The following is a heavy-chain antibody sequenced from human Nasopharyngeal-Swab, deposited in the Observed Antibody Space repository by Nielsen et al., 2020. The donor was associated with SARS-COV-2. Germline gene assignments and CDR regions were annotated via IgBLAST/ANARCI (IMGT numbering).Heavy chain of an antibody. V-gene: IGHV4-30-4*01. CDR3: AREPLRDGMDV. CDR1: GGSISSGDYY. J-gene: IGHJ6*02. Sequence: SETLSLTCTVSGGSISSGDYYWSWIRQPPGEGLEWIGNIYYSGSTDYNPSLKSRFTISVDTSKNQFSLKLSSVTAADTAVYYCAREPLRDGMDVWGQGTTVTVSS. CDR2: IYYSGST. D-gene: IGHD2-21*02.